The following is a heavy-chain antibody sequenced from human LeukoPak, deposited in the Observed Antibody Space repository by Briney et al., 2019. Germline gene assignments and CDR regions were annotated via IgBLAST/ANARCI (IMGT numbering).Heavy chain of an antibody. CDR1: GFTFSSYS. J-gene: IGHJ5*02. CDR3: AREIPQFDP. V-gene: IGHV3-48*04. Sequence: GGSLRLPCAASGFTFSSYSMNWVRQAPGKGLEWVSYISSSSSTIYYADPVKGRFTISRDNAKNSLYLQMNSLRAEDTAVYYCAREIPQFDPWGQGTLVTVSS. CDR2: ISSSSSTI.